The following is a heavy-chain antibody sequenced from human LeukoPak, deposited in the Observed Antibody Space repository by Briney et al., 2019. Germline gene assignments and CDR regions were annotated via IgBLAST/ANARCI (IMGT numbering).Heavy chain of an antibody. CDR3: ARDLNWYSGYLFDY. CDR1: GGSISNYY. D-gene: IGHD5-12*01. CDR2: LQSTGNN. V-gene: IGHV4-4*07. Sequence: PSETLSLTCSVSGGSISNYYWTWIRQPAGGGLEWIGRLQSTGNNNYNASLKSRVSMSVDTSKNQFSLKLSSVTAADTAVYYCARDLNWYSGYLFDYWGQGTLVTVSS. J-gene: IGHJ4*02.